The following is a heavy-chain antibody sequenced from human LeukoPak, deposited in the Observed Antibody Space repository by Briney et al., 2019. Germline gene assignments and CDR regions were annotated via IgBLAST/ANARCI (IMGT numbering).Heavy chain of an antibody. V-gene: IGHV2-70*20. CDR2: IDWDDDK. Sequence: SGPTLVNPTQTLTVTCTFSGFSLSTSGMCVSWVRQPPGKALEWLALIDWDDDKFYSTSLKTRLTISKDTSRNQVVLTMTNMDPVDTATYYCARIQAYGGNSEGYCFNYWGQGTLVTVSS. CDR1: GFSLSTSGMC. J-gene: IGHJ4*02. CDR3: ARIQAYGGNSEGYCFNY. D-gene: IGHD4-23*01.